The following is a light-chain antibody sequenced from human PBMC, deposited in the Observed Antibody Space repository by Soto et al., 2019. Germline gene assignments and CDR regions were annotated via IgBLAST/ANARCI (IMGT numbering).Light chain of an antibody. CDR1: SSNVGSYKL. V-gene: IGLV2-14*02. CDR3: LSYDISLSGSV. CDR2: EVN. Sequence: QSALTQPASVSGSPGQSITISCTGTSSNVGSYKLVSWYQQHPGKAPKLMIFEVNNRPSGVPDRFSGSKSGTSASLAITGLQPEDEADYYCLSYDISLSGSVFGTGTKLTVL. J-gene: IGLJ1*01.